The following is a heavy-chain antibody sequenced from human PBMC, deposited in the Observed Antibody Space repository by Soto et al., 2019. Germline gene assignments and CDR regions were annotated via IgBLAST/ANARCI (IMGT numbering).Heavy chain of an antibody. J-gene: IGHJ6*02. Sequence: QVQLVQSGAEVKKPGSSVKVSCKASGGTFSSYTISWVRQAPGQGLEWMGRIIPILGIANYAQKFQGRVTITADKSTSTAYMELSSLRSEDTAVYYCAREMLDTAMVPYYYYYGMDVWGQGTTVTVSS. D-gene: IGHD5-18*01. CDR2: IIPILGIA. CDR3: AREMLDTAMVPYYYYYGMDV. V-gene: IGHV1-69*08. CDR1: GGTFSSYT.